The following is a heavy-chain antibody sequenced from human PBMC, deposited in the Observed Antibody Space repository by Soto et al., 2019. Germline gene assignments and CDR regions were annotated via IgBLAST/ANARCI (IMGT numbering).Heavy chain of an antibody. Sequence: GASLKISCKSSVYTFTNYWIVWFLQMPLKGLEWMGIIYPGDSDTRYSPSFQGRVTMTGDTSTDTAYMELSSLRSEDTAVYYCATLSNDFWSGPNNCFDPWGQGTLVTVSS. V-gene: IGHV5-51*01. CDR3: ATLSNDFWSGPNNCFDP. CDR1: VYTFTNYW. CDR2: IYPGDSDT. D-gene: IGHD3-3*01. J-gene: IGHJ5*02.